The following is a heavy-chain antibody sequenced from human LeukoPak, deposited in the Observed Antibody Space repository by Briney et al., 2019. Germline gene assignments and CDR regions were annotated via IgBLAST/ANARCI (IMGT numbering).Heavy chain of an antibody. CDR3: ARAIRCSSTSCYSLDY. CDR2: IIPILGIT. D-gene: IGHD2-2*01. Sequence: SVKVSCKASGGTSSSYTISWVRQAPGQGLEWMGKIIPILGITNYAQKFQGRVTITADKSTGTAYMELSSLRSEDTAVYYCARAIRCSSTSCYSLDYWGQGTLVTVSS. V-gene: IGHV1-69*02. J-gene: IGHJ4*02. CDR1: GGTSSSYT.